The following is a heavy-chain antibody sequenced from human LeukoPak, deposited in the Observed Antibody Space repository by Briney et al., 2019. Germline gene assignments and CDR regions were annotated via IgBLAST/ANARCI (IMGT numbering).Heavy chain of an antibody. V-gene: IGHV1-69*05. CDR2: FIPTFRTA. D-gene: IGHD4-17*01. Sequence: ASVKVSCKASGGSFSNYAHSWVRQAPGQGLEWMGGFIPTFRTANYAQKFQGRVTITTDESMSTAYMELRGLRSEDTAVYYCARYTVTDAFDIWGQGTMVTVSS. J-gene: IGHJ3*02. CDR3: ARYTVTDAFDI. CDR1: GGSFSNYA.